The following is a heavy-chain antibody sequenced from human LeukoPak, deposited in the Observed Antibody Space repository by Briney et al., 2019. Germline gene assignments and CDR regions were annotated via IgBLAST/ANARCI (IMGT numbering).Heavy chain of an antibody. CDR1: GYSFTSYW. J-gene: IGHJ6*02. D-gene: IGHD5-18*01. Sequence: NTGESLKISCKGSGYSFTSYWIGWVRQMPGKGLECMGIIYPGDSDTRYSPSFQGQVTISVDKSISTAYLQWSDLKASDTAMYYCARHVPDAAPYGMDVWGQGTTVTVSS. CDR2: IYPGDSDT. V-gene: IGHV5-51*01. CDR3: ARHVPDAAPYGMDV.